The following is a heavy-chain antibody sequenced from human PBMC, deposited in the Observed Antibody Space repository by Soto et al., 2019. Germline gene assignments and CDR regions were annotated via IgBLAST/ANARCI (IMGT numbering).Heavy chain of an antibody. D-gene: IGHD6-13*01. CDR2: IYPGDSDT. CDR1: GYSFTSYW. Sequence: GEALKISCKGSGYSFTSYWIGWVRQMPGKGLELMGIIYPGDSDTRYSPSFQGQVTISADKSISTAYLQWSSLKASDTGMYYCARTAGAGKYYYGMDVWGQGTTVTVSS. J-gene: IGHJ6*02. V-gene: IGHV5-51*01. CDR3: ARTAGAGKYYYGMDV.